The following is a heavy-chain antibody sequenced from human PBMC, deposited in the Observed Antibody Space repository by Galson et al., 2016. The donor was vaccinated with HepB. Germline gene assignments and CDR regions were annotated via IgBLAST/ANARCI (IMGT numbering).Heavy chain of an antibody. CDR3: TTDRGNDWKFGLAVD. V-gene: IGHV3-15*01. CDR2: IKSTTDGGTT. D-gene: IGHD1-1*01. J-gene: IGHJ4*02. CDR1: GFTFSNAW. Sequence: SLRLSCAASGFTFSNAWMTWVRQAPGKGLEWVGCIKSTTDGGTTDYAAPVEGRFTISRDDSRKTLYLRMNSLKAEDTAIYYCTTDRGNDWKFGLAVDWGQGTQVTVSS.